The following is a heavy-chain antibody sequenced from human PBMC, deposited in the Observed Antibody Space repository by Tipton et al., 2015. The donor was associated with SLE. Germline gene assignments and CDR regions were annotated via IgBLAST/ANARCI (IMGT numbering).Heavy chain of an antibody. CDR3: ARAGAAAGQIDY. Sequence: TLSLTCTVSGGSISSGSYYWSWIRQPAGKGLEWIGYIYYSGSTNYNPSLKSRVTISVDTSKNQFSLKLSSVTAADTAVYYCARAGAAAGQIDYWGQGTLVTVSS. J-gene: IGHJ4*02. V-gene: IGHV4-61*10. CDR1: GGSISSGSYY. CDR2: IYYSGST. D-gene: IGHD6-13*01.